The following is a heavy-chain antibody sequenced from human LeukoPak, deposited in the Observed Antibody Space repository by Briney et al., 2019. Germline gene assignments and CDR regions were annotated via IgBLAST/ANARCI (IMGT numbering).Heavy chain of an antibody. D-gene: IGHD1-26*01. CDR3: ARVYSGSYYGWFDP. CDR1: GFSFSSYA. Sequence: GSLRLSCAASGFSFSSYAMSWVRQAPARGLEWIGEINHSGSTNYNPSLKSRVTISVDTSKNQFSLKLSSVTAADTAVYYCARVYSGSYYGWFDPWGQGTLVTVSS. J-gene: IGHJ5*02. V-gene: IGHV4-34*01. CDR2: INHSGST.